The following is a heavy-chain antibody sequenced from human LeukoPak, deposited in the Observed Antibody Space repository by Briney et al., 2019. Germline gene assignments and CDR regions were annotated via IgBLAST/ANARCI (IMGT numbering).Heavy chain of an antibody. CDR3: ARDIKDFDWFEGYGMDV. CDR1: GYTFTSYG. V-gene: IGHV1-18*04. CDR2: ISAYNGNT. Sequence: ASVKVSCKASGYTFTSYGISWVRQAPGQGLEWMGWISAYNGNTNYAQKLQGRVTMTTDTSTSTAYMELRSLRSDDTVVYYCARDIKDFDWFEGYGMDVWGKGTTVTVSS. D-gene: IGHD3-9*01. J-gene: IGHJ6*04.